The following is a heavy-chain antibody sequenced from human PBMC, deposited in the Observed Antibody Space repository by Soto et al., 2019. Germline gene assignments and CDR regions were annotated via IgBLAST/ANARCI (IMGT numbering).Heavy chain of an antibody. V-gene: IGHV2-5*02. J-gene: IGHJ2*01. D-gene: IGHD2-2*01. Sequence: QITLKESGPTLVKPTQTLTLTCTFSGFSLSTSGVGVGWIRQPPGKALEWLALIYWDDDKRYSPSLKSRLTITKDTSKNQVVLTMTNMDPVDTATYYCAHFGWETGSVVLGRFWYFDRWGRGTLVTVSS. CDR1: GFSLSTSGVG. CDR3: AHFGWETGSVVLGRFWYFDR. CDR2: IYWDDDK.